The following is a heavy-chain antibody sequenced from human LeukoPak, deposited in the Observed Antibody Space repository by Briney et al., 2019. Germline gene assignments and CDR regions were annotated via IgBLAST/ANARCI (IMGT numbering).Heavy chain of an antibody. J-gene: IGHJ4*02. CDR1: GFNFNNYA. Sequence: GGSLRLSCAGSGFNFNNYAMSWVRQAPGKGLEWVSGLSGSGSRTYYADSVKGRFTISRDNANNMLYLQMNSLKADDTAVYYCTRDAGHCHSSGCWKPSDYWGQGALVTVSS. CDR2: LSGSGSRT. D-gene: IGHD3-22*01. CDR3: TRDAGHCHSSGCWKPSDY. V-gene: IGHV3-23*01.